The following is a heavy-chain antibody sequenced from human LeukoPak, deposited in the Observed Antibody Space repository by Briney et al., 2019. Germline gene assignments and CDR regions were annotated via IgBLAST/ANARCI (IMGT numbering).Heavy chain of an antibody. CDR2: INWKGDHL. Sequence: PGGSLRLSCAASGFDFDDNAMHWVRLSPGKGLEWVSGINWKGDHLAYAESVKGRFTISRDNAKNSLSLEMDSLRVEDTAVYFCARDLRHIGASDYSDSPSWGPGTLVIVSS. J-gene: IGHJ5*02. CDR3: ARDLRHIGASDYSDSPS. D-gene: IGHD4/OR15-4a*01. CDR1: GFDFDDNA. V-gene: IGHV3-9*01.